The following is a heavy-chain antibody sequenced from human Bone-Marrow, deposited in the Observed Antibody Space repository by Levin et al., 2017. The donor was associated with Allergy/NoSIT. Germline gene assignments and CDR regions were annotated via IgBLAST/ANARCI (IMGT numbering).Heavy chain of an antibody. CDR2: VYPGDSDT. J-gene: IGHJ3*01. D-gene: IGHD1-26*01. CDR1: GYSFSSQW. CDR3: ARKMGPTPAFDL. Sequence: GESLKISCKGSGYSFSSQWIAWVRQKPGKGLEWMGIVYPGDSDTIYSPSFQGQVTFSADKSTNIAHLHWNSLKASDTAMYFCARKMGPTPAFDLWGQGTMVTVSS. V-gene: IGHV5-51*01.